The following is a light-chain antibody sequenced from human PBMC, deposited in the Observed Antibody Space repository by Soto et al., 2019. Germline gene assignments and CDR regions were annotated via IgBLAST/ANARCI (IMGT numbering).Light chain of an antibody. CDR3: NSYTTSTTLV. Sequence: QSVLTQSPSASASLGASVKLTCTLSSGHSSYAIAWHQQQPEKGPRYLMKLNSDGSHSKGDGIPDRFSGSKSGNTASLTISGLQAEDEADYYCNSYTTSTTLVFGGGTKLTVL. CDR2: LNSDGSH. V-gene: IGLV4-69*01. J-gene: IGLJ3*02. CDR1: SGHSSYA.